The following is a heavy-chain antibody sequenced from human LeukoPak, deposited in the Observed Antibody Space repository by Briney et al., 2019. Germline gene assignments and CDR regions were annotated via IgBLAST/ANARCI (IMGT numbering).Heavy chain of an antibody. V-gene: IGHV3-23*01. D-gene: IGHD2-21*01. CDR1: GITFSRFW. J-gene: IGHJ4*02. Sequence: GGSLRLSCAASGITFSRFWMSWVRQAPGKGLEWVSAISGDGARTYYADFVKGRFTISRDNSKNTLDLQMNSLRAEDTAIYYCAKTVVVITFRFDSWGQGSLVTVSS. CDR2: ISGDGART. CDR3: AKTVVVITFRFDS.